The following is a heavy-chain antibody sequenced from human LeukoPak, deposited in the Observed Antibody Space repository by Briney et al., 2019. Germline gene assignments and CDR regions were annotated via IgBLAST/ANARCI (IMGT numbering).Heavy chain of an antibody. J-gene: IGHJ5*02. D-gene: IGHD3-10*01. CDR2: IYYSGST. V-gene: IGHV4-59*01. CDR3: ARVSSGGNWFDP. Sequence: PSETLSLTCAVYGGSFSGYYWSWIRQPPGKGLEWIGYIYYSGSTNYNPSLKSRVTISVDTSKNQFSLKLSSVTAADTAVYYCARVSSGGNWFDPWGQGTLVTVSS. CDR1: GGSFSGYY.